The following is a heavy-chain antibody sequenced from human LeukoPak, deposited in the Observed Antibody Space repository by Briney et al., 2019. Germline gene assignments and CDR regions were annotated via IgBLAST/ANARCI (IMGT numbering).Heavy chain of an antibody. CDR2: IYYSGST. J-gene: IGHJ5*02. CDR3: ARVGEYCSSTSCSGGWFDP. CDR1: GGSISSYY. V-gene: IGHV4-59*01. D-gene: IGHD2-2*01. Sequence: SETLSLTCTVSGGSISSYYWSWIRQPPGKGLEWIGYIYYSGSTNYNPSLKSRVTISLDTSKNQFSLRLSSVTAADTAVYYCARVGEYCSSTSCSGGWFDPWGQGTLVTVSS.